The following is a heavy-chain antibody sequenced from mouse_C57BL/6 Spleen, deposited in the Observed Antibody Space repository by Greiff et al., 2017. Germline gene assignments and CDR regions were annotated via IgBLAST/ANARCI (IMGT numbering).Heavy chain of an antibody. CDR1: GFSFNTYA. CDR3: VRNGYGAMDY. Sequence: GGGLVQPKGSLKLSCAASGFSFNTYAMNWVRQAPGKGLEWVARIRSKSNNYATYYADSVKDRFTITRDDSESMLYLQMNNLKTEDTAMYYCVRNGYGAMDYWGQGTSVTVSS. J-gene: IGHJ4*01. D-gene: IGHD2-2*01. V-gene: IGHV10-1*01. CDR2: IRSKSNNYAT.